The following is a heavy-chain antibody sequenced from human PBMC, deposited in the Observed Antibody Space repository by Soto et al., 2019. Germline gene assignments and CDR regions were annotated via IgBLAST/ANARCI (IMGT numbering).Heavy chain of an antibody. J-gene: IGHJ4*02. CDR3: ARGEQESLFGD. D-gene: IGHD3-16*01. V-gene: IGHV4-30-4*01. Sequence: QVQLQESGPGLVKPSQTLSITCPVSGGSISSGDYYWSWLRQPPGKGLEWIGYIYCSGTTYYNPSRNSRVTISVVTSNDHFTLKMSSMTAADPAEYYCARGEQESLFGDWGQGTLVTVSS. CDR2: IYCSGTT. CDR1: GGSISSGDYY.